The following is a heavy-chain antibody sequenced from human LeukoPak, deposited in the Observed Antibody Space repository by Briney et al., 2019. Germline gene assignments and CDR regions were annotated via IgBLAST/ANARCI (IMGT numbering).Heavy chain of an antibody. CDR2: FYHSGGI. D-gene: IGHD3-9*01. CDR3: ARDKSTIDSRIGYFDL. Sequence: PSETLSLTCAVSGDSVTTTNWWSWVRRPPGKGLEWIGQFYHSGGINYSPSLKNRVTMSVDKSKNHFYLKLTSVTAADTAVYFCARDKSTIDSRIGYFDLWGRGTLVTVSS. CDR1: GDSVTTTNW. J-gene: IGHJ2*01. V-gene: IGHV4-4*02.